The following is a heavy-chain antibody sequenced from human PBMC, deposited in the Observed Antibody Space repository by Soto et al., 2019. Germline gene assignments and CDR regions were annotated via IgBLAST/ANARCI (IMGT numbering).Heavy chain of an antibody. V-gene: IGHV4-34*01. D-gene: IGHD6-13*01. Sequence: QVQLQQWGAGLLKPSETLSLTCAVYGGSFSGYYWSWIRQPPGKGLEWIGEINHSGSTNYNPSLESRVTISVDTSKNQFSLKLSSVTAADTAVYYCARGPRDSSSWPIDYWGQGTLVTVSS. CDR2: INHSGST. CDR3: ARGPRDSSSWPIDY. J-gene: IGHJ4*02. CDR1: GGSFSGYY.